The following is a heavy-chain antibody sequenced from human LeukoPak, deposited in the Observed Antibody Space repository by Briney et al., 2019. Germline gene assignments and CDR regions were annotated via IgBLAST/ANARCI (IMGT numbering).Heavy chain of an antibody. V-gene: IGHV4-39*07. CDR2: IYYSGST. Sequence: SETLSLTCTVSGGSISSSSYYWGWIRQAPGKGLEWIGSIYYSGSTYYNPSLKSRVTISLDTSKNQFSLKLSSVTAADTAVYYCARAPSGPFDYWGQGTLVTVSS. CDR1: GGSISSSSYY. CDR3: ARAPSGPFDY. J-gene: IGHJ4*02.